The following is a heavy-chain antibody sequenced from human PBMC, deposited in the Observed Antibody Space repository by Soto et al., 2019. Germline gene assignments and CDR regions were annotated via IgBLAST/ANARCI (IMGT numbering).Heavy chain of an antibody. CDR1: GFTFSSYG. D-gene: IGHD3-16*01. V-gene: IGHV3-30*18. CDR2: ISYDGSNK. J-gene: IGHJ4*02. Sequence: GGSLRLSCAASGFTFSSYGMHWVRQAPGKGLEWVAVISYDGSNKYYADSVKGRFTISRDNSKNTLYLQMNSLRAEDTAVYYGAKDQGRLRLVYWGQGTLVTVSS. CDR3: AKDQGRLRLVY.